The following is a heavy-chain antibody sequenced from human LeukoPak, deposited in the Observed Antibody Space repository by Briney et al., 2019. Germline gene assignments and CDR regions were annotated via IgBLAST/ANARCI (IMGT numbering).Heavy chain of an antibody. CDR1: GYTFTGYY. CDR3: ARDSCSSTSCYRYFDP. CDR2: INPNSGGT. D-gene: IGHD2-2*01. V-gene: IGHV1-2*02. J-gene: IGHJ5*02. Sequence: GESLKVSCKASGYTFTGYYMHWVRQAPGQGLEWMGWINPNSGGTNYAQKFQGRVTMTRDTSISTAYMELSRLRPDDTAVYYCARDSCSSTSCYRYFDPWGQGTLVTVSS.